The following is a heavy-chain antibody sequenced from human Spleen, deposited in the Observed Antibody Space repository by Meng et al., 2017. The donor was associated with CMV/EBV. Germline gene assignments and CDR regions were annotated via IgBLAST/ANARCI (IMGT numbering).Heavy chain of an antibody. J-gene: IGHJ3*01. V-gene: IGHV3-33*06. CDR2: IWNDGDNK. Sequence: ASGFTFSRYGMHWVRQAPGKGREWVAVIWNDGDNKYYADYVKGRFAISRDNSENTLYLQMNSLRAEDTAVYYCAKDLTIFDDACDVWGQG. D-gene: IGHD3-3*01. CDR3: AKDLTIFDDACDV. CDR1: GFTFSRYG.